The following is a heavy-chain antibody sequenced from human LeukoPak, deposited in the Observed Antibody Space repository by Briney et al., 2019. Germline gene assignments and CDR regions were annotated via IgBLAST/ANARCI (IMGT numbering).Heavy chain of an antibody. CDR3: AKVSSSWYG. J-gene: IGHJ4*02. D-gene: IGHD6-13*01. Sequence: GGSLRLSCAASGFTFSSYAMSWVRQAPGKGLERVSAIRGGGSTYYADSVKGRFTISRDNSKNTLYLQMNSLRAEDTAVYYCAKVSSSWYGWGQGTLVTVSS. CDR1: GFTFSSYA. V-gene: IGHV3-23*01. CDR2: IRGGGST.